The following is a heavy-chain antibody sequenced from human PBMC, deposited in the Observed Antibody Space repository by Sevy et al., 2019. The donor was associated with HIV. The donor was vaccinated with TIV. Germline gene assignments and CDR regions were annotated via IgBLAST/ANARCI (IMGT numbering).Heavy chain of an antibody. CDR3: AREGSDFWSGYYSGGAGYNWFDP. CDR2: ISTYNGNT. V-gene: IGHV1-18*01. CDR1: GYTFTNYG. J-gene: IGHJ5*02. D-gene: IGHD3-3*01. Sequence: ASVKVSCKASGYTFTNYGISWVRQAPGQGLEWMGWISTYNGNTHFAQKLQGRVTMTTDTSTSTAYMELRSLRSDDTAVYYCAREGSDFWSGYYSGGAGYNWFDPWGQGTLVTVSS.